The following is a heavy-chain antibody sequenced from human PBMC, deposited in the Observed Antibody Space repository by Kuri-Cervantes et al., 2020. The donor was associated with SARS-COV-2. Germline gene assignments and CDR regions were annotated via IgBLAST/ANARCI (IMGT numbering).Heavy chain of an antibody. V-gene: IGHV3-30*18. D-gene: IGHD3-10*01. CDR2: ISYDGRDI. Sequence: LSLTCVASEFNFRYYGMYWVRQAPGKGPEWVAHISYDGRDIHFRESVKGRFTVSRDNSKNTLYLQMNSLRLEDTGVYFCAKPGSVRGIIREDHYGLDVWGQGTTVTVSS. CDR1: EFNFRYYG. CDR3: AKPGSVRGIIREDHYGLDV. J-gene: IGHJ6*02.